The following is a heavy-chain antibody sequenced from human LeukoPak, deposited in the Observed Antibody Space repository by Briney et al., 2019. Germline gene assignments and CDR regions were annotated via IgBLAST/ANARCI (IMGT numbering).Heavy chain of an antibody. CDR3: ARDLVCTMNCKDS. CDR2: IIPNLGMA. J-gene: IGHJ4*02. D-gene: IGHD2-2*01. CDR1: GRTFSNDA. Sequence: GASVKVSCKASGRTFSNDAISWVRQAPGQGLEWMGRIIPNLGMALYAQKFKGRVTITADKSPSTAYMELSSLTSEDTAVYFCARDLVCTMNCKDSWGQGTLVTVS. V-gene: IGHV1-69*04.